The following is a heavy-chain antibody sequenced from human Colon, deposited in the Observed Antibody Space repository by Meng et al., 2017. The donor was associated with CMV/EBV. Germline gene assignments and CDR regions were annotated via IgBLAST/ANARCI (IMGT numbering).Heavy chain of an antibody. V-gene: IGHV1-69*05. J-gene: IGHJ4*02. D-gene: IGHD1-26*01. CDR3: AREATRFGEAREEWELSH. CDR1: GGTFSSYA. Sequence: SVKVSCKASGGTFSSYAISWVRQAPGQGLEWMGGIIPIFGTANYAQKFQGRVTITTDESTSTAYMELSSLRSEDTAVYYCAREATRFGEAREEWELSHWGQGTLVTVSS. CDR2: IIPIFGTA.